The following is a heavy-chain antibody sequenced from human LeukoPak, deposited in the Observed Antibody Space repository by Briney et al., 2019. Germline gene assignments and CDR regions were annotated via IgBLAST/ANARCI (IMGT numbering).Heavy chain of an antibody. CDR1: GGSMSSYY. Sequence: SETLSLTCTVSGGSMSSYYWTWIRQPPGKGLEWIRYIYYSGTTNYNPSLKNRVTISVDTSKNQFSLKLSSVTAADTAVYYCARGGFGGYNYGVDYWGQGTLVTVSS. CDR3: ARGGFGGYNYGVDY. CDR2: IYYSGTT. V-gene: IGHV4-59*01. D-gene: IGHD5-24*01. J-gene: IGHJ4*02.